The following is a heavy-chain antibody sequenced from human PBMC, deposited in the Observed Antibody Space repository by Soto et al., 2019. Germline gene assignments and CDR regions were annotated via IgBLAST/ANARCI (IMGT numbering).Heavy chain of an antibody. J-gene: IGHJ5*02. Sequence: SQTLSLTCAISGDSVSSNSAAWNWIRQSPSRGLEWLGRTYYRSKWYNDYAVSVKSRITINPDTSKNQFSLQLNSVTPEDTAVYYCARAGHYYGSGSPPNWFDPWGQGTLVTVSS. V-gene: IGHV6-1*01. CDR3: ARAGHYYGSGSPPNWFDP. D-gene: IGHD3-10*01. CDR1: GDSVSSNSAA. CDR2: TYYRSKWYN.